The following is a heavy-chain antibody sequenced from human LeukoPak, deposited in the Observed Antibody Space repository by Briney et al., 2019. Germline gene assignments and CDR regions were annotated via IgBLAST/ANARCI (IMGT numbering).Heavy chain of an antibody. CDR2: INPNIGGT. J-gene: IGHJ4*02. V-gene: IGHV1-2*02. Sequence: GASVKVSCKASGYTFTVYYMHWVRQAPGQGLEWRGWINPNIGGTNYAKKFQGRVTMTRDTSISTAYMELSRLRTDDTALYYCARGGAGAYSGYYYVGLDYFDYWGQGTLVTVSS. CDR3: ARGGAGAYSGYYYVGLDYFDY. CDR1: GYTFTVYY. D-gene: IGHD3-22*01.